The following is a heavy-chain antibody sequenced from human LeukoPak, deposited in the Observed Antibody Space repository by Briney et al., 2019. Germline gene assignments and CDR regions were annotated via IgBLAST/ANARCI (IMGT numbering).Heavy chain of an antibody. Sequence: AASVKVSCKASGGTFRSYAISWVRQAPGQGLEWMGGIIPIFGTANYAQKFQGRVTITTDESTSTAYMELSSLRSEDTAVYYCARGPDYSNYESWFDPWGQGTLVTVSS. J-gene: IGHJ5*02. CDR1: GGTFRSYA. CDR2: IIPIFGTA. CDR3: ARGPDYSNYESWFDP. D-gene: IGHD4-11*01. V-gene: IGHV1-69*05.